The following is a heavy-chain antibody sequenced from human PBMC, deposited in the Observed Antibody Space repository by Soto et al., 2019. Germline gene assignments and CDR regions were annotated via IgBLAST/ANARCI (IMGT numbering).Heavy chain of an antibody. CDR2: MTPKSGNT. D-gene: IGHD2-2*01. CDR3: VVPAVRQSG. V-gene: IGHV1-8*01. CDR1: EYTFTSYD. J-gene: IGHJ4*02. Sequence: ASVKVSCKSSEYTFTSYDVNWVRQAPGQGLEWMGWMTPKSGNTGYAQKFQGRVTMTRDISISTAYMELSSLNSDDTAVYYCVVPAVRQSGWGQGTPVTVSS.